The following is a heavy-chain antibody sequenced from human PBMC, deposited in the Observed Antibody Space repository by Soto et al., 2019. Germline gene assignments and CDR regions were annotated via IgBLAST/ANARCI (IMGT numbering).Heavy chain of an antibody. D-gene: IGHD3-22*01. CDR2: ISDSGGST. V-gene: IGHV3-23*01. Sequence: GGSLRLSCAASGFTFSSYAVSWVRQAPGKGPEWVSAISDSGGSTYYADSVKGRFTISRDNSKNTLYLQMNSLRAEDTAVYYCAKAVHYYDSSGHYRGGYFDYWGQGTLVTVSS. CDR1: GFTFSSYA. J-gene: IGHJ4*02. CDR3: AKAVHYYDSSGHYRGGYFDY.